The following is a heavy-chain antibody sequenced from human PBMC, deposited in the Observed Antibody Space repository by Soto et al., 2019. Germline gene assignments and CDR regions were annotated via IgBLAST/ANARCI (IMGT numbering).Heavy chain of an antibody. V-gene: IGHV1-2*02. J-gene: IGHJ4*02. CDR2: TNPDTGVT. CDR3: ARKVRDYNFDY. D-gene: IGHD4-17*01. Sequence: ASVKVSCKASGYRFSDYYMHWVRQAPGQGLEWMGWTNPDTGVTKYTQKFQGRVTMTRDTSISTAYLELSGLTSDDTAIYFCARKVRDYNFDYWGQGTLVTVSS. CDR1: GYRFSDYY.